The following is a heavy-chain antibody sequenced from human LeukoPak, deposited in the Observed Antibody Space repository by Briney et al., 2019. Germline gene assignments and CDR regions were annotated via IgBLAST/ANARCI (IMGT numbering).Heavy chain of an antibody. CDR1: GYTFTSYY. V-gene: IGHV1-46*01. CDR3: ARASVLYYFDY. CDR2: INPSGGST. Sequence: GASVTVSCKASGYTFTSYYMHWVRQATGQGLEWMGIINPSGGSTSYAQKFQGRVTMTRDTSTSTVYMELSSLRSVDTAVYYCARASVLYYFDYWGQGTLVSVS. J-gene: IGHJ4*02.